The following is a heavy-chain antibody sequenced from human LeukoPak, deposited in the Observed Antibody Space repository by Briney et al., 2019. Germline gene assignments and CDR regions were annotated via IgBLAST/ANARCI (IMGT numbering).Heavy chain of an antibody. CDR2: IYSGGST. CDR3: ARDDSSGYFFDC. Sequence: GGSLRLSCAASGFTVSSNYMSWVRQAPGKGLEWVSVIYSGGSTYYADSVKGRFTISRDNSKNTLYLQMNSLRAEDTAVYYCARDDSSGYFFDCWGQGTLVTVSS. D-gene: IGHD3-22*01. CDR1: GFTVSSNY. J-gene: IGHJ4*02. V-gene: IGHV3-66*01.